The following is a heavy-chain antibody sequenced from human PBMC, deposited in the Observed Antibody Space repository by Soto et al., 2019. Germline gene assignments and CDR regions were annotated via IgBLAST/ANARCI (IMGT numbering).Heavy chain of an antibody. CDR2: IYNEFT. CDR1: GFTVTEIY. CDR3: VREPRYCSGGSCSIMGDAFDI. V-gene: IGHV3-66*01. J-gene: IGHJ3*02. D-gene: IGHD2-15*01. Sequence: EVQLVESGGGLVQPGGSLRLSCVASGFTVTEIYMNWVRQAPGRGLEWVSAIYNEFTDYPDTLRGRFSISTDSSKNALYLQMNSLRAEDSAVYYCVREPRYCSGGSCSIMGDAFDIWGQGTMVTVSS.